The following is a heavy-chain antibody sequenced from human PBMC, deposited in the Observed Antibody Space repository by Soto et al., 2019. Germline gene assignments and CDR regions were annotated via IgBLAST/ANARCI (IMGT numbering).Heavy chain of an antibody. J-gene: IGHJ4*02. Sequence: PGGSLRLSCAASGFTFSSYWMSWVRQAPGKGLEWVANIKQDGSEKYYVDSVKGRFTISRDNAQNSLFLQMNSLRAEDTAIYYCVKVAYGDGLAYWGQGTLVTVSS. CDR1: GFTFSSYW. V-gene: IGHV3-7*03. D-gene: IGHD4-17*01. CDR3: VKVAYGDGLAY. CDR2: IKQDGSEK.